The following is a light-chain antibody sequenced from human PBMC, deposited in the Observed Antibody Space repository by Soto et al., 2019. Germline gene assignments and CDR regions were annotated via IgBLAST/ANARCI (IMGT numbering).Light chain of an antibody. CDR1: QGISSY. J-gene: IGKJ4*01. V-gene: IGKV1-9*01. CDR2: AAS. Sequence: DIQLTQSPSFLSASVGDRVTITCRASQGISSYLAWYQQKPGKAPKLLIYAASTLQSGVPSRFSGSGSGTEFTLTISSLQPEDFATYYCQQLNSYPLTFCGGTKMEIK. CDR3: QQLNSYPLT.